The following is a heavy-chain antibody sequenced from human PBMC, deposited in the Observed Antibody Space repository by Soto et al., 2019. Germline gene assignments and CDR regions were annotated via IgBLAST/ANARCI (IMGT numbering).Heavy chain of an antibody. D-gene: IGHD3-9*01. CDR3: ARDGNYDILTGYYSGTLRY. J-gene: IGHJ4*02. CDR2: IFHSGGS. CDR1: GESINCSNW. Sequence: PSETRSRTWVVSGESINCSNWWSFFRQPPGNGLECVGEIFHSGGSNYNPSLNSRVTISVDKSKNQFSLKLRSVTAAETALYYCARDGNYDILTGYYSGTLRYWGQGILVTVSS. V-gene: IGHV4-4*02.